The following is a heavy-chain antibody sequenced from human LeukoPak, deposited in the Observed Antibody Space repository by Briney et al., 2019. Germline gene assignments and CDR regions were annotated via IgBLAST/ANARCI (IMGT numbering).Heavy chain of an antibody. V-gene: IGHV4-38-2*01. Sequence: PSETLSLTCAVSDYSISSPYFWGWIRQPPGKGLEWIGSIYHSGTTYYNPSLESRVTISVDTPKNQFSLKLSPVTAADTAIYYCARGDGGASWLVHFWFDPWGPGTLVTVSS. J-gene: IGHJ5*02. CDR3: ARGDGGASWLVHFWFDP. CDR1: DYSISSPYF. D-gene: IGHD6-19*01. CDR2: IYHSGTT.